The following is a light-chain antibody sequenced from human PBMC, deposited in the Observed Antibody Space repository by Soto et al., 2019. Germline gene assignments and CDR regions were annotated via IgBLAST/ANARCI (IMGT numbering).Light chain of an antibody. Sequence: EIVLTQSPGTLSVSPGERVTLSCRASQSVNSNYLAWYQQRPGQAPRLLIFGASYRATGIPDRFSGRGSVTDFTLTISRLEAEDFAVSYCEQYSSSPPEVTFGPGTKVDSK. CDR3: EQYSSSPPEVT. CDR1: QSVNSNY. J-gene: IGKJ3*01. V-gene: IGKV3-20*01. CDR2: GAS.